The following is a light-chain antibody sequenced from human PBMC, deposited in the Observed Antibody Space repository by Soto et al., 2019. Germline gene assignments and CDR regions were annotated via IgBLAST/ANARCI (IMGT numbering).Light chain of an antibody. CDR2: WAS. V-gene: IGKV4-1*01. CDR1: QXVLYSSNNKNY. J-gene: IGKJ5*01. Sequence: DIVMTQSPDSLAVSLGERATINXXSSQXVLYSSNNKNYLAWYQQKPGQPPKLXXYWASTRESGVPDRFSGSGSGTDFTLTISSLQAEDVAVYYCQQYYSTPSITFGQGTRLEIK. CDR3: QQYYSTPSIT.